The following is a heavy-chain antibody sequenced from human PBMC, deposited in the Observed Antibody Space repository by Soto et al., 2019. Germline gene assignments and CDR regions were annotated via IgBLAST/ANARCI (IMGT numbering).Heavy chain of an antibody. Sequence: SVTLSLTCTVSGGSISSSSYYWGWIRQPPWKGLEWIGSIYYSGSTYYNPSLKSRVTISVDTSKNQFSLKLSSVTAADTAVYYCARQRTYYDYIWGSYRWLGAFDIWGQGTMVTVSS. CDR3: ARQRTYYDYIWGSYRWLGAFDI. V-gene: IGHV4-39*01. CDR1: GGSISSSSYY. D-gene: IGHD3-16*02. CDR2: IYYSGST. J-gene: IGHJ3*02.